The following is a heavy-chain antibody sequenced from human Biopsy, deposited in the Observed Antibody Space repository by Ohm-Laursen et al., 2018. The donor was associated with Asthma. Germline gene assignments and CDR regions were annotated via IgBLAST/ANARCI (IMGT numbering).Heavy chain of an antibody. J-gene: IGHJ4*02. CDR3: AKRRGYSDLTDFDH. V-gene: IGHV3-30-3*01. CDR2: VSYDGGVA. Sequence: SLRLSCSASGFTFSSYAMHWVRQAPGRGLELVAVVSYDGGVAHYADSMKGRFTISRDNAKSTLYLQMNRLRTDDTAVYFCAKRRGYSDLTDFDHWGQGTLVTVSS. D-gene: IGHD3-3*01. CDR1: GFTFSSYA.